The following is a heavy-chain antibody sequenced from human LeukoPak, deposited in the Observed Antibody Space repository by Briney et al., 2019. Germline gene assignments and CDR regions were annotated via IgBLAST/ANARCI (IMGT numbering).Heavy chain of an antibody. CDR1: GFTFSNAW. V-gene: IGHV3-15*01. CDR2: IKSETDGGTT. J-gene: IGHJ4*02. Sequence: GWALRLSCAASGFTFSNAWMIWVGQAPGKGLEWVGRIKSETDGGTTDYAAPVKGRFNISRDDSKNTLYPQMNSLKTEDTAVYYCTTADYDFWSGYPFDYWGQGPLVTVSS. CDR3: TTADYDFWSGYPFDY. D-gene: IGHD3-3*01.